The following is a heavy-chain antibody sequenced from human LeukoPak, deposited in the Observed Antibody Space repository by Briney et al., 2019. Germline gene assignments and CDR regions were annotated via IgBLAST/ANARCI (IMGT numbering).Heavy chain of an antibody. V-gene: IGHV4-34*01. CDR2: INHSGST. J-gene: IGHJ6*02. CDR1: GGSLSGYY. D-gene: IGHD7-27*01. Sequence: PSETLSLTCAVYGGSLSGYYWSWIGQPPGKGLEWSGEINHSGSTNYNPSLKSRVTISVDTSKNQFSLKLSSVTAADTAVYYCVRGPWGPIPSYYYYGMDVWGQETTVTVSS. CDR3: VRGPWGPIPSYYYYGMDV.